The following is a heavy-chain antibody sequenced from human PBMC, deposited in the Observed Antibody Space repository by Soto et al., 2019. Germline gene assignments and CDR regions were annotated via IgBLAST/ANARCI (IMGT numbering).Heavy chain of an antibody. CDR2: TYYRSKWYN. D-gene: IGHD6-13*01. CDR3: ARDFTAAGTSSTQELQSPFKAFDI. J-gene: IGHJ3*02. V-gene: IGHV6-1*01. Sequence: KQSQTLSLTCAISGDSVSSNSAAWNWIRQSPSRGLEWLGRTYYRSKWYNDYAVSVKSRITINPDTSKNQFSLQLNSVTPEDTAVYYCARDFTAAGTSSTQELQSPFKAFDIWGQGTMVTVSS. CDR1: GDSVSSNSAA.